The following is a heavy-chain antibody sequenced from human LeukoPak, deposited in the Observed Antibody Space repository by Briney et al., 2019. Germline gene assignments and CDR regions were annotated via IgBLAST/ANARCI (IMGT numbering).Heavy chain of an antibody. V-gene: IGHV3-30*03. CDR2: ISYDGSNK. CDR3: ARDCGWGCNWNYNTYYFDY. D-gene: IGHD1-7*01. Sequence: PGGSLRLSCAASGFTFSSYGMHWVRQAPGKGLEWVAVISYDGSNKYYADSVKGRFTISRDNAKNLLFVQMNSLRAEDTGVYYCARDCGWGCNWNYNTYYFDYWGQGTLVTVSS. J-gene: IGHJ4*02. CDR1: GFTFSSYG.